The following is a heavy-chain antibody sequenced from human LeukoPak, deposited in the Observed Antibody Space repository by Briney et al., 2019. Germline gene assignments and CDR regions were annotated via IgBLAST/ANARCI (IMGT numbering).Heavy chain of an antibody. V-gene: IGHV4-59*01. Sequence: SETLSLTCTVSGGSISTYYWSWIGQPPGKGLEWIGYIYYSGTTNDPPSPKSRVTISVDTSKNQFSLKLSSVTAADTAVYYCARGGTRVAGFDSWGPGDLDTVSS. CDR2: IYYSGTT. J-gene: IGHJ4*02. CDR3: ARGGTRVAGFDS. D-gene: IGHD6-19*01. CDR1: GGSISTYY.